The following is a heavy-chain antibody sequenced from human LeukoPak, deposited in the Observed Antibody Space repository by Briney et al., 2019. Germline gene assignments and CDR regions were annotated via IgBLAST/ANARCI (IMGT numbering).Heavy chain of an antibody. Sequence: SGPTLVNPTQTLTLTCTLSGFSLTTRGVGVGWIRQPPGKALEWLALIYWDDDKRYSPSLKTRLTITKDTSKNQVVLTVTNMDPVDTATYYCAHSKRHFSSPSLDYWGQGTLVTVSS. CDR2: IYWDDDK. D-gene: IGHD2-2*01. CDR1: GFSLTTRGVG. CDR3: AHSKRHFSSPSLDY. J-gene: IGHJ4*02. V-gene: IGHV2-5*02.